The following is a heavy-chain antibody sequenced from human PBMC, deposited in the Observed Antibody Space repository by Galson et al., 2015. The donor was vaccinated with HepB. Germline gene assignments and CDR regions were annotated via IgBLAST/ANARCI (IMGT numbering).Heavy chain of an antibody. CDR1: GFTFSSYS. CDR2: ISSSSSTI. D-gene: IGHD1/OR15-1a*01. J-gene: IGHJ4*02. CDR3: ARNKYYFDY. V-gene: IGHV3-48*01. Sequence: SLRLSCAASGFTFSSYSMNWVRQAPGKGLEWVSYISSSSSTIYYADSVKGRFTISRDNAKNSLYLQMNSLRAEDTAVYCCARNKYYFDYWGQGTLVTVSS.